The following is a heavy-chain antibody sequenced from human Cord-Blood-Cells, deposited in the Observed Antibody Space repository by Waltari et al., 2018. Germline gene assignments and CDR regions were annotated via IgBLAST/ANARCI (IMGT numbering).Heavy chain of an antibody. V-gene: IGHV4-59*01. J-gene: IGHJ4*02. CDR1: GGSISSYY. D-gene: IGHD1-26*01. CDR3: ARGGAGGDFDY. CDR2: IYYSGST. Sequence: QVQLQESGPGLVKPSETLSLTCTVSGGSISSYYWSWIRQPPGKGLAWIGYIYYSGSTNYNPSLKSRVTISVDTSKNQFSLKLSSVTAADTAVYYCARGGAGGDFDYWGQGTLVTVSS.